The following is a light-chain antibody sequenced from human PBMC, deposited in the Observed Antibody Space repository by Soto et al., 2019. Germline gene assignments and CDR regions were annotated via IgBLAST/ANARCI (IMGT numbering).Light chain of an antibody. CDR1: QSVRSN. Sequence: EIVMTQSPATLSASPGERATLSCRASQSVRSNLAWYQQKPGQAPRLLIYGASTRATGIPARFSGSGSGTEFTLSIGSXQSEDFAVYYCQQYNNWPPTFGQGTKVDIK. CDR2: GAS. J-gene: IGKJ1*01. CDR3: QQYNNWPPT. V-gene: IGKV3-15*01.